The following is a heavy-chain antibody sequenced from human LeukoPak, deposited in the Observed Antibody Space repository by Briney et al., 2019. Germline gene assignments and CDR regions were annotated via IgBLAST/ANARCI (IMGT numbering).Heavy chain of an antibody. CDR1: GFTFSSYS. CDR2: IRFDGSDK. J-gene: IGHJ4*02. Sequence: KTGGSLRLSCAASGFTFSSYSMHWVRQAPGKGLEWVAFIRFDGSDKYYADSVKGRFTISRDNSKNTLYLQMNSLRTEDTAVYYCARVDSVGATGMAFDYWGQGSLVTVSS. V-gene: IGHV3-30*02. CDR3: ARVDSVGATGMAFDY. D-gene: IGHD3-16*01.